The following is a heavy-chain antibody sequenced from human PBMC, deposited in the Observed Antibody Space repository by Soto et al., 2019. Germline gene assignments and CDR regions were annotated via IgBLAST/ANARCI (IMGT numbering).Heavy chain of an antibody. Sequence: SETLSLTCAVSGGSISSGGYSWGWIRQPPEKGLEWIGTFSYSGSTYYNPSLESRVTISVDTSKNQFSLKVSSVTAADTAMYYCARLGGYCSTTTCYGYYGMDVWGQGTTVTAP. CDR2: FSYSGST. V-gene: IGHV4-39*01. CDR3: ARLGGYCSTTTCYGYYGMDV. J-gene: IGHJ6*02. CDR1: GGSISSGGYS. D-gene: IGHD2-2*01.